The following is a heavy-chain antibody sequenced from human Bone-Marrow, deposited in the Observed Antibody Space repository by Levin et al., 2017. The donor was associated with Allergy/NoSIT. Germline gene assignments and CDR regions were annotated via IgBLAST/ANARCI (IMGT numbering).Heavy chain of an antibody. CDR3: ARDVGMATSAFDY. Sequence: GGSLRLSCAASGFTVSSHYMSWVRQAPGKGLEWVSNIFSGGSTNYADSVKGRFTISRDSAKNTLYLQMNTLRAEDTAVYYCARDVGMATSAFDYWGQGTLVTVSS. CDR1: GFTVSSHY. J-gene: IGHJ4*02. D-gene: IGHD5-24*01. CDR2: IFSGGST. V-gene: IGHV3-66*01.